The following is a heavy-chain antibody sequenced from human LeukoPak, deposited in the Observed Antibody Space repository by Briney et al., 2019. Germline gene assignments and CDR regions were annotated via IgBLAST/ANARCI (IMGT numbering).Heavy chain of an antibody. D-gene: IGHD1-26*01. CDR2: IIPIFGTA. J-gene: IGHJ3*02. Sequence: GASVKVSCKASGGTFSSYAISWVRQAPGQGLEWMGGIIPIFGTANYAQKFQGRVRITADESTSTAYMELSSLRSEDTAVYYCASPSLDLLLPTRHDVFDIWGQGTIVTVSS. CDR3: ASPSLDLLLPTRHDVFDI. CDR1: GGTFSSYA. V-gene: IGHV1-69*01.